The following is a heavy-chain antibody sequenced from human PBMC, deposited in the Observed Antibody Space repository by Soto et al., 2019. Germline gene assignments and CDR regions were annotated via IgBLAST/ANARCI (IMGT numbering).Heavy chain of an antibody. J-gene: IGHJ4*02. V-gene: IGHV4-59*12. D-gene: IGHD2-15*01. Sequence: SVTLSLACAVTSSSICNDYWGWIRQPPGKGLEWIGYTSYSGSANYNPSLKSRVTISLDTSKSQSSLKLSSVTAADTAVYYCARRYGGNFDYWGQGTLVTVS. CDR3: ARRYGGNFDY. CDR1: SSSICNDY. CDR2: TSYSGSA.